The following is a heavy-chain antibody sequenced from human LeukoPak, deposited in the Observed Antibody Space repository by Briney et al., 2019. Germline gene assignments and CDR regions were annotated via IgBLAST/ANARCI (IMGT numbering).Heavy chain of an antibody. J-gene: IGHJ4*02. Sequence: QSGGSLRLSCAASGFTFSSYGMHWVRQAPGKGLEWVAFIRHDGSNINYADSVKGRFTISRDNSRNTLYLQMNSLRAEDTAVYYCAKDLAYYFDYWGLGNLVTVSS. CDR3: AKDLAYYFDY. V-gene: IGHV3-30*02. D-gene: IGHD3-3*02. CDR1: GFTFSSYG. CDR2: IRHDGSNI.